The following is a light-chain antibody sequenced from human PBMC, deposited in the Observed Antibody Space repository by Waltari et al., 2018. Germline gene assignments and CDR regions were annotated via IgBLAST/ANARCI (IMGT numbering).Light chain of an antibody. CDR3: QSYDKLLSGSL. V-gene: IGLV1-40*01. CDR1: SSNTGAGYD. CDR2: NNN. Sequence: QSVLTQPPSVSGAPGQSLTISCTGTSSNTGAGYDVHWSQQFPGTAPKLLIYNNNNRPSGVPGRFSASKSGTSASLAITGLQAEDEADYYCQSYDKLLSGSLFGGGTKLTV. J-gene: IGLJ3*02.